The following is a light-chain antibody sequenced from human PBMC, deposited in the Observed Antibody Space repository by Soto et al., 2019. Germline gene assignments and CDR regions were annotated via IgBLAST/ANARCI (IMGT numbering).Light chain of an antibody. CDR3: QQRYNWPPFT. CDR1: QSISNY. J-gene: IGKJ3*01. Sequence: EIVLTQSPATLSLSPGERATLSCRASQSISNYLAWYQQKPGQGPRLLIYDASNRATAIPDRFSGSGSGTDFTLTISSLEPEDFAIYYCQQRYNWPPFTFGPGTTVDMK. CDR2: DAS. V-gene: IGKV3-11*01.